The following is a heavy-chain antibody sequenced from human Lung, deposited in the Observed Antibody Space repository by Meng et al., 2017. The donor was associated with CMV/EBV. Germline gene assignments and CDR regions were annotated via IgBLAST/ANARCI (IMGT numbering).Heavy chain of an antibody. D-gene: IGHD1-20*01. V-gene: IGHV4-30-4*08. CDR1: GGSISSGDYY. J-gene: IGHJ5*02. CDR2: IYYSGST. CDR3: ARGGITGTVDWFDP. Sequence: QVQLQESGPGLVKPSQXLSLTCTXSGGSISSGDYYWGWIRQPPGKGLEWIGYIYYSGSTYYNPSLKSRVTISVDTSKNQFSLKLSSVTAADTAVYYCARGGITGTVDWFDPWGPGTLVTVSS.